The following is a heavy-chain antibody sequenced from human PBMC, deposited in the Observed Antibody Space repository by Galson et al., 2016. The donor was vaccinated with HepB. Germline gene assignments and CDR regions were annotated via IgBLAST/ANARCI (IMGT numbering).Heavy chain of an antibody. CDR2: INGDGSSI. CDR3: ARDYRYNYGD. D-gene: IGHD1-14*01. CDR1: GLTFSGYD. J-gene: IGHJ4*02. V-gene: IGHV3-74*01. Sequence: SLRLSCAASGLTFSGYDMSWVRQAPGKGLEWVSRINGDGSSISYADSVQGRFTISRDNAKNTLYLQMNTLRVDDTAIYYCARDYRYNYGDWGQGTLVTVSS.